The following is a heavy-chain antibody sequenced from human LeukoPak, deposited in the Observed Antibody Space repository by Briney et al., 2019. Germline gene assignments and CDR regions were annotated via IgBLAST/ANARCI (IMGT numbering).Heavy chain of an antibody. Sequence: GGPLRLFCAPSGFPFSSCGMQWLRQAPGRGLAGVAVRWNDESNKYYYNPVKGRVTITRDNSTNTQYLQMNSLRAEDTAVYYCARDRDIVRKACIDYWGQGTLVTVSS. CDR1: GFPFSSCG. J-gene: IGHJ4*02. D-gene: IGHD2-8*01. CDR2: RWNDESNK. V-gene: IGHV3-33*01. CDR3: ARDRDIVRKACIDY.